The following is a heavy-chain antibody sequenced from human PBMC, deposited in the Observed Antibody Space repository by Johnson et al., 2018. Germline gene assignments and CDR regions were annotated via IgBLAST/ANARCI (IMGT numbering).Heavy chain of an antibody. CDR2: IIPIFGTT. CDR3: ARDTYYYDSSGYYIGCDAFDI. CDR1: GGTFSSYA. Sequence: QVQLVQSGAEVKKPGSSVKVSCKASGGTFSSYAISWVRQAPGQGLEWMGGIIPIFGTTNYAQKFQGRVTITADASTSTAYMELSSLRSEDTAVYYCARDTYYYDSSGYYIGCDAFDIWGQGTMVTVSS. D-gene: IGHD3-22*01. J-gene: IGHJ3*02. V-gene: IGHV1-69*01.